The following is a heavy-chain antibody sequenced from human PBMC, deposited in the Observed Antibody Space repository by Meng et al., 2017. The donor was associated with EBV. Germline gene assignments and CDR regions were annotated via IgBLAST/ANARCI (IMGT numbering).Heavy chain of an antibody. CDR1: GVAISSSSYY. J-gene: IGHJ5*02. Sequence: QLQLQESGPGLVKHSETLSLTCTVSGVAISSSSYYWGWIRQPPGKGLEWIGSIYYSGSTYYNPSLKSRVTISVDTSKNQFSLKLSSVTAADTAVYYCARVFPVHRGGSGSYRWFDPWGQGTTVTVSS. CDR2: IYYSGST. CDR3: ARVFPVHRGGSGSYRWFDP. V-gene: IGHV4-39*07. D-gene: IGHD3-10*01.